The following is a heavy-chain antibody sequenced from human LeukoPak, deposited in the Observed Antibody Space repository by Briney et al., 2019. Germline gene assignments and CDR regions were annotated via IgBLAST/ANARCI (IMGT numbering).Heavy chain of an antibody. CDR3: ARAPNCGGDCYSDY. V-gene: IGHV4-59*01. D-gene: IGHD2-21*02. CDR2: IYYSGST. Sequence: SETLSLTCTVSGGSISSYYWSWIRQPPGKGLEWIGTIYYSGSTNYNPSPSLKSRVTISVDTSKNQFSLKLNSVTAADTAVYYCARAPNCGGDCYSDYWGQGTLVTVSS. J-gene: IGHJ4*02. CDR1: GGSISSYY.